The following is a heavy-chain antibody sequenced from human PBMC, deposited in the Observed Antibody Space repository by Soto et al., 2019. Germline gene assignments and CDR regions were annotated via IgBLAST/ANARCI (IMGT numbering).Heavy chain of an antibody. V-gene: IGHV3-23*05. Sequence: EVQLLDSGGGLVQPGGSLRLSCAASGFPFQTYAMSWVRQAPGKGLEWVSTINPSSSNTYYADSVKGRFTISRDNSKDTLYLQMDSLRADDTAVYYCAKGANYYGIFEYWGQGILVTVSS. D-gene: IGHD3-22*01. CDR2: INPSSSNT. J-gene: IGHJ4*02. CDR1: GFPFQTYA. CDR3: AKGANYYGIFEY.